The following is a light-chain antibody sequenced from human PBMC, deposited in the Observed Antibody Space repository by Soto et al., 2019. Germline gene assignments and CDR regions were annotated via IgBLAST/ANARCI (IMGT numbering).Light chain of an antibody. CDR1: ESVLYSSNSKNY. J-gene: IGKJ1*01. V-gene: IGKV4-1*01. CDR2: WAS. Sequence: DIVLTQSPDSLAVSLGERSTIHCQSTESVLYSSNSKNYLAWYQQKPGQPPKLLIYWASTRESGVPDRFSGSGSGTDFTLTISSLQAEDVAVYYCQQYYGTPQTLGQGTKV. CDR3: QQYYGTPQT.